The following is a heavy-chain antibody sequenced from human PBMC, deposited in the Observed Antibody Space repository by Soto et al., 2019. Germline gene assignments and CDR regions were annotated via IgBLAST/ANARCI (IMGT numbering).Heavy chain of an antibody. CDR2: THHSGNT. CDR3: ARDANFGSENSKFWAFDF. Sequence: QVHLQESGPGLVNPSGTVSLTCAVSGGSISSTQWWTWVRQPPGKGLEWIGETHHSGNTLYNPSLNSRVTISLDKSKNQFSLKLTSVTAADTAVYYCARDANFGSENSKFWAFDFWGQGTVVTVS. CDR1: GGSISSTQW. J-gene: IGHJ3*01. D-gene: IGHD3-10*01. V-gene: IGHV4-4*02.